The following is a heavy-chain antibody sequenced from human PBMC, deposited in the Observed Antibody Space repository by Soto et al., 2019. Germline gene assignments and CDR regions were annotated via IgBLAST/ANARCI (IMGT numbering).Heavy chain of an antibody. D-gene: IGHD3-9*01. V-gene: IGHV3-23*01. J-gene: IGHJ5*02. CDR1: GFTFSSYA. Sequence: GSLRLSCAASGFTFSSYAMSWVRQAPGKGLEWVSAISGSGGSTYYADSVKGRFTISRDNSKNTLYLQMNSLRAEDTAVYYCAKGTTPYDMLTPTWFDPWAQGTLVTVSS. CDR2: ISGSGGST. CDR3: AKGTTPYDMLTPTWFDP.